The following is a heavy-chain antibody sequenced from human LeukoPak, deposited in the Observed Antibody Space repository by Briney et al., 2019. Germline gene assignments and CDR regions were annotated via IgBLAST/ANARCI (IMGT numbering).Heavy chain of an antibody. J-gene: IGHJ4*02. CDR2: IYSGGST. CDR3: AREGIYDSSGYYSPRFDY. V-gene: IGHV3-66*01. D-gene: IGHD3-22*01. CDR1: GFTVSSNY. Sequence: GGSLRLSCAASGFTVSSNYMSWVRQAPGKGLEWVSVIYSGGSTYYADSVKGRFTISRDNSKNTLYLQMNSLRAEDTAVYYCAREGIYDSSGYYSPRFDYWGQGTLVTVSS.